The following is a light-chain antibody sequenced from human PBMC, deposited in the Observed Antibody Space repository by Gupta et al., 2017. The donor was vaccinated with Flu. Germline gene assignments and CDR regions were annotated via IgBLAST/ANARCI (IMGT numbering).Light chain of an antibody. CDR1: QTITNW. Sequence: GDSVTITCRASQTITNWLAWYQQKPGKAPKLLLYAASTLESGVPSRFSGSGSGTEFTLTITSLQPDDSATYYCQQYNSFSYTFGQGTKLEIK. J-gene: IGKJ2*01. CDR2: AAS. CDR3: QQYNSFSYT. V-gene: IGKV1-5*03.